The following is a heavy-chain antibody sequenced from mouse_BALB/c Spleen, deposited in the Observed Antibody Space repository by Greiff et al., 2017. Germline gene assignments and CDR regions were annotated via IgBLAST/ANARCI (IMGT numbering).Heavy chain of an antibody. J-gene: IGHJ1*01. D-gene: IGHD1-1*01. V-gene: IGHV1-80*01. CDR2: IYPGDGDT. Sequence: ESGAELVRPGSSVKISCKASGYAFSSYWMNWVKQRPGQGLEWIGQIYPGDGDTNYNGKFKGKATLTADKSSSTAYMQLSSLTSEDSAVYFCAITVVTPDFDVWGAGTTVTVSS. CDR3: AITVVTPDFDV. CDR1: GYAFSSYW.